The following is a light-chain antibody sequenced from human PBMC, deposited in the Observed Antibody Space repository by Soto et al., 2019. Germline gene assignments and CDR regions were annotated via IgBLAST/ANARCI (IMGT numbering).Light chain of an antibody. CDR1: SGHRTNI. J-gene: IGLJ1*01. Sequence: QAVVTQSSSASASLGSSVKLTCTLSSGHRTNIIAWHQQQPGNAPRYLMKLESSGSYNKGSGVPDRFSGSSSGADRYLTISNLQSEDEAEYYCETWDTNTRVYGTGTKLTVL. CDR3: ETWDTNTRV. V-gene: IGLV4-60*03. CDR2: LESSGSY.